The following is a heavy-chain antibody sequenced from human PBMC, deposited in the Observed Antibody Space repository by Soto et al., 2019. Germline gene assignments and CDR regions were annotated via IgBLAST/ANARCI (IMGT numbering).Heavy chain of an antibody. D-gene: IGHD5-12*01. Sequence: SETLSLTCIVSGGSISIGDYYWTWIRQQSGKGLEWIAYMHSDGRTYFNPSLQSRSATPVDTSKNQFSLEVNSLTDADTAVYYCARRHSSSGGGFDYWGQGTLVTVSS. V-gene: IGHV4-30-4*08. CDR3: ARRHSSSGGGFDY. CDR2: MHSDGRT. J-gene: IGHJ4*02. CDR1: GGSISIGDYY.